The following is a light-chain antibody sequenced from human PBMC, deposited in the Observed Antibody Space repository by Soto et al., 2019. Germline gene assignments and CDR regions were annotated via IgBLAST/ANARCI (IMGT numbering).Light chain of an antibody. V-gene: IGKV1-9*01. J-gene: IGKJ5*01. Sequence: DIQLTQSPSFLSASVGDRVTITCRASQDINTYLAWYQQKPGKAPKLLIFAASTLQNGVPSRFSGSGSGKEFTVTITSLQPEDFATYYCQQRKSYPLTFGQGTRLEIK. CDR2: AAS. CDR3: QQRKSYPLT. CDR1: QDINTY.